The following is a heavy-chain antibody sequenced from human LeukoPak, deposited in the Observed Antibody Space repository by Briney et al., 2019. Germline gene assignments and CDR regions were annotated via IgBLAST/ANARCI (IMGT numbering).Heavy chain of an antibody. D-gene: IGHD5-24*01. J-gene: IGHJ3*02. CDR2: INPSGGST. CDR3: ARGGWLQFDAFDI. V-gene: IGHV1-46*01. Sequence: GASVKVSCKASGYTFPSYYMHWVRQAPGQGLEWMGIINPSGGSTTYAQKFQGRVTMTRDTSTGTVNMDLNSLRSEDTAVYYCARGGWLQFDAFDIWGQGTMVTVSS. CDR1: GYTFPSYY.